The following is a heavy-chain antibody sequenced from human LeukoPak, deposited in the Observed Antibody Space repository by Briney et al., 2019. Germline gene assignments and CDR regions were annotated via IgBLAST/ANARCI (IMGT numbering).Heavy chain of an antibody. CDR1: GGSISGYY. V-gene: IGHV4-59*01. Sequence: PPETLSLTCTVSGGSISGYYWSWIRQPPGKGLEWIGYVYYSGSTNYNPSLKSRVTISVDTSKNQFSLKLSSVTAADTAVYYCARAGGESNYGFDYWGQGTLVTVAS. CDR2: VYYSGST. D-gene: IGHD4-11*01. CDR3: ARAGGESNYGFDY. J-gene: IGHJ4*02.